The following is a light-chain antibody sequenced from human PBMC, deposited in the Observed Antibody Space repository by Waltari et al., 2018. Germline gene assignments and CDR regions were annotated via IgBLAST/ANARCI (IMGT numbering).Light chain of an antibody. Sequence: DIVMTQSPDSLAVSLGERATINCRSSQNILYTSNNQNYLAWYQQKPGQPPKLLIYWASTRESGVPDRFSGSGSGTDFTLTISSLQAEDVAVYYCHQYYRTPLTFGQGTKLEIK. V-gene: IGKV4-1*01. J-gene: IGKJ2*01. CDR2: WAS. CDR1: QNILYTSNNQNY. CDR3: HQYYRTPLT.